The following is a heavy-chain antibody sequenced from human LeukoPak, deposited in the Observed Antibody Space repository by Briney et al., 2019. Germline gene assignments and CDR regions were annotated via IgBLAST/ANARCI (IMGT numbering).Heavy chain of an antibody. D-gene: IGHD2-2*02. Sequence: PSETLSLTCILSGGSISSSCYYWGWIPDPPGKGVEWFVSIYYSGSTYYNPSLKSRVTISVDTSKNQFSLKLSSVTAADTAVYYCARGIVVVPADINYFDYWGQGTLVTVSS. CDR2: IYYSGST. J-gene: IGHJ4*02. CDR1: GGSISSSCYY. V-gene: IGHV4-39*07. CDR3: ARGIVVVPADINYFDY.